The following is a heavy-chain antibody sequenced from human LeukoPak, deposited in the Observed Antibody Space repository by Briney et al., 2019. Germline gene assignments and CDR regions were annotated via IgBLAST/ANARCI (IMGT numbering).Heavy chain of an antibody. J-gene: IGHJ4*02. D-gene: IGHD4-11*01. Sequence: PSETLSLTCTVSGDSISSTTYWWGWIRQSPGKGLEWIGSMSYVGITSYNPSLKSRATISLDTSKNQFSLMLNSVTAADTAVYYCTRLPLDYSLDHWGQGTPVSVSS. CDR3: TRLPLDYSLDH. CDR1: GDSISSTTYW. V-gene: IGHV4-39*01. CDR2: MSYVGIT.